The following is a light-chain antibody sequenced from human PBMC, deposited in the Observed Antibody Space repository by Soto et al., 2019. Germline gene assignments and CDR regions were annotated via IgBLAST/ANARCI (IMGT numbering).Light chain of an antibody. CDR2: LGS. J-gene: IGKJ1*01. V-gene: IGKV2-28*01. CDR3: MQALQTPWT. Sequence: DLMMTQSPLSLPVTPGEPASISCRSSQSLLHSNGYNYLDWYLQKPGQSPQLLIYLGSNRASGVPDRFSGSGSGTDFTLKISRVEAEDVGVYYCMQALQTPWTFGQGTKVEIK. CDR1: QSLLHSNGYNY.